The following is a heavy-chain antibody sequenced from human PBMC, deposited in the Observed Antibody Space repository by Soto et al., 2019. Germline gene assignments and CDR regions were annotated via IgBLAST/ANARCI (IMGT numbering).Heavy chain of an antibody. V-gene: IGHV3-30*18. CDR2: ISYDGSNN. J-gene: IGHJ4*02. CDR3: AKRWGAGDYVGHIEFDY. CDR1: GFTFSSYG. D-gene: IGHD3-16*01. Sequence: QVQLVESGGGVVQPGRSLRLSCAASGFTFSSYGMHWVRQAPGTGLEWVAVISYDGSNNYYADSVKGRFTISRDNSKNTLYLQMNSLRAEDTAVYYCAKRWGAGDYVGHIEFDYWGQGTLVTVSS.